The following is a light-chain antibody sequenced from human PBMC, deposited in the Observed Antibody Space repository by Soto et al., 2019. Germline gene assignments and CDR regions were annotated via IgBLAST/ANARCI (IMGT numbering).Light chain of an antibody. Sequence: EIVMTQSPPPVSVSPWERATLSCRASRSTSTNVTWYQHKPGQARRLLIYSASTRPTGIPARLSGSRSGTVLTLTTNSLQSEDLEICCCQQYNNSTPITFGGGTKVEIK. V-gene: IGKV3-15*01. CDR1: RSTSTN. CDR3: QQYNNSTPIT. J-gene: IGKJ4*01. CDR2: SAS.